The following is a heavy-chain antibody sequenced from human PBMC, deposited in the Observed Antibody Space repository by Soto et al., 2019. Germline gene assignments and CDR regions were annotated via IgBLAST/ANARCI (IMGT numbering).Heavy chain of an antibody. CDR1: GGSISGNNYY. V-gene: IGHV4-39*01. D-gene: IGHD2-2*01. J-gene: IGHJ4*02. Sequence: PSETLSLTCAVSGGSISGNNYYWGWVRQPPGKGREWIGSIHNTGITYYNPSLESRVTLSVHPSINLFSLKLSSVPAADPAVYYCARRPSNKCLDYWGQGTLVTVSS. CDR3: ARRPSNKCLDY. CDR2: IHNTGIT.